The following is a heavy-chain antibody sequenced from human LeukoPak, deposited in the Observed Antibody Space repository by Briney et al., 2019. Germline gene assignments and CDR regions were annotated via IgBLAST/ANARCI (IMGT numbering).Heavy chain of an antibody. CDR2: IYYSGST. V-gene: IGHV4-59*08. CDR3: ATTSSGIAVAGTVFAFDI. D-gene: IGHD6-19*01. J-gene: IGHJ3*02. Sequence: SETLSLTCTVSGGSISSHYWSWIRQPPGKGLEWIGYIYYSGSTNYNPSLKSRVTISVDTSKNQFSLKLSSVTAADTAVYYCATTSSGIAVAGTVFAFDIWGQGTMVTVSS. CDR1: GGSISSHY.